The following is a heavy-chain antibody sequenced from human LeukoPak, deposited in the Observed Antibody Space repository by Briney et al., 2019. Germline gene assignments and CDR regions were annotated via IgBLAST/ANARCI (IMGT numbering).Heavy chain of an antibody. J-gene: IGHJ4*02. D-gene: IGHD3-10*01. Sequence: ASVKVSCKASGYTFTGYYMHWVRHAPGQGLEWMGWINPNSGGTNYSQKFQGRVTMTRDTSISTAYMELSRLRSDDTAVYYCARSITMVRGVIPPGYWGQGTLVTVSS. V-gene: IGHV1-2*02. CDR2: INPNSGGT. CDR3: ARSITMVRGVIPPGY. CDR1: GYTFTGYY.